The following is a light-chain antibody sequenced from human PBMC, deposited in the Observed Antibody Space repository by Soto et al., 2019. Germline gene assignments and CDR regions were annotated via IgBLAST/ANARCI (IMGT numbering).Light chain of an antibody. CDR3: QQLYTYPFS. CDR2: DAS. J-gene: IGKJ3*01. CDR1: QGIASY. V-gene: IGKV1-9*01. Sequence: DIQLTQSPSFLSASVGDRVTITCRASQGIASYLAWYQQKPGKAPNLLIYDASTLQSGVPSRFSGSGSGTEFTLTISSLQPEDFATYYCQQLYTYPFSFGPGTTVDIK.